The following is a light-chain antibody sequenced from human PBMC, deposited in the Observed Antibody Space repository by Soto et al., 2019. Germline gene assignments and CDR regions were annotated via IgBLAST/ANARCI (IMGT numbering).Light chain of an antibody. Sequence: EKVMTQSPATLSMSPGERATLSCRASQSVGSFLAWYQQEPGQAPRLLIYGASTRATGIPARFSGSGSGTEFTLTISSLQSEDLAVYYCQQYTNWPSLTFGQGTKVE. CDR2: GAS. CDR3: QQYTNWPSLT. CDR1: QSVGSF. J-gene: IGKJ1*01. V-gene: IGKV3-15*01.